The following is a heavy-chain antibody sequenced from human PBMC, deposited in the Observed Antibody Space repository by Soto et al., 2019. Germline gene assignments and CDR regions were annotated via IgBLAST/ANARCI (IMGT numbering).Heavy chain of an antibody. CDR2: TYSGGST. CDR1: GFIVSSTY. V-gene: IGHV3-53*01. CDR3: ARDRLTVGVREYYGMDV. J-gene: IGHJ6*02. D-gene: IGHD2-8*01. Sequence: GGSLRLSCAASGFIVSSTYMSWVRQAPRKGLEWVSITYSGGSTHYADSVKGRFTISRDNSKNTLYLQMNSLRAEDTAVYYCARDRLTVGVREYYGMDVWGQGTTVTVSS.